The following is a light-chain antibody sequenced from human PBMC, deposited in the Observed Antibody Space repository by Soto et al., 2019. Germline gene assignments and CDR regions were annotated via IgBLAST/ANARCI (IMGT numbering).Light chain of an antibody. CDR1: QGIRDN. Sequence: DIQMTQSPSSLSASVGDRVTITCRASQGIRDNLGWYQQKPGKAPKHLIYAASSLQSGVPSKFSGSGSGTEFALIIVSLQPEGCATYYCLQHNSYPLTFVTGNKVETK. CDR2: AAS. J-gene: IGKJ3*01. CDR3: LQHNSYPLT. V-gene: IGKV1-17*01.